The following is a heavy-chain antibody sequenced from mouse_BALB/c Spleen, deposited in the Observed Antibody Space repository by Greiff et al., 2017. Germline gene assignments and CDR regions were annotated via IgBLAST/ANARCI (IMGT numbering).Heavy chain of an antibody. Sequence: EVQVVESGPSLVKPSQTLSLTCSVTGDSITSGYWNWIRKFPGNKLEYMGYISYSGSTYYNPSLKSRISITRDTSKNQYYLQLNSVTTEDTATYYCARWDVDGNYFWGQGTLVTVSA. D-gene: IGHD2-1*01. CDR1: GDSITSGY. CDR3: ARWDVDGNYF. CDR2: ISYSGST. V-gene: IGHV3-8*02. J-gene: IGHJ3*01.